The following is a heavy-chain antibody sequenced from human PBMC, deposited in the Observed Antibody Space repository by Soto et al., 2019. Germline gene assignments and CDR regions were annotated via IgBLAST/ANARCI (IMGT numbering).Heavy chain of an antibody. CDR2: TYYRSKWYN. CDR3: ARGGGYSYELTGYYHYGMDV. V-gene: IGHV6-1*01. D-gene: IGHD5-18*01. CDR1: GDSVSSNSAA. Sequence: QTLSLTCVISGDSVSSNSAAWNWIRQSPSRGLEWLGRTYYRSKWYNDYAVSVKSRITINPDTSKNQFSLQLNSVTPEDTAVYYCARGGGYSYELTGYYHYGMDVWGQGTTVTVSS. J-gene: IGHJ6*02.